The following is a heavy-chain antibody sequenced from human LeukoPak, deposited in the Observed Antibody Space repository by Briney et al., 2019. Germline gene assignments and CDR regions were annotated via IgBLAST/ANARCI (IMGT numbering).Heavy chain of an antibody. CDR3: AKDSLQLILIDAFDI. CDR2: IYSGGST. J-gene: IGHJ3*02. CDR1: GFTVSSNY. D-gene: IGHD2-15*01. Sequence: GGSLRLSCAASGFTVSSNYMSRVRQAPGKGLEWVSVIYSGGSTYYADSVKGRFTISRDNSKNTLYLQMNSLRAEDTAVYYCAKDSLQLILIDAFDIWGQGTMVTVSS. V-gene: IGHV3-66*01.